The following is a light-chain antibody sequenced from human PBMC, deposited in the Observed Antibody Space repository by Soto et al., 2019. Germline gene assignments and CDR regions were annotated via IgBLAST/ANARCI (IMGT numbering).Light chain of an antibody. CDR1: SSDVGSYNL. CDR2: EGS. CDR3: ATWDDSLNAAV. J-gene: IGLJ7*01. Sequence: QSALTQPASVSGSPGQSITISCTGTSSDVGSYNLVSWYQQHPGKAPKLMIYEGSKRPSGVPDRFSGSKSGTSASLAISGLQSEDEADYYCATWDDSLNAAVFGGGTQLTVL. V-gene: IGLV2-14*02.